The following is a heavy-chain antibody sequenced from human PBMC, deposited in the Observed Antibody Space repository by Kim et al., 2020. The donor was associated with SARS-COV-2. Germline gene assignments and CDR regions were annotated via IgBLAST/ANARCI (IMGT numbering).Heavy chain of an antibody. J-gene: IGHJ4*02. CDR3: AKDGSNWSGFDY. Sequence: ASVKVSCKASGYSFIHYNLHWVRQAPGQSLEWMGLISGGNGKTEYSQNFQGRFTITRDTSASTAYMELSSLTSEDTAIYYCAKDGSNWSGFDYWGQGTPVTVSS. CDR1: GYSFIHYN. D-gene: IGHD1-26*01. V-gene: IGHV1-3*01. CDR2: ISGGNGKT.